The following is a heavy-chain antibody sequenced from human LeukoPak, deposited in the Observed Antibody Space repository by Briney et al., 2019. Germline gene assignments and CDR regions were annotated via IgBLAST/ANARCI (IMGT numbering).Heavy chain of an antibody. CDR2: IRNDGSNK. CDR1: GFSFSSYG. Sequence: PGGSLRLSCAASGFSFSSYGMHWVRQAPGKGLEWVAFIRNDGSNKYYVDSVKGRFTISRDNAKNSLYLQMDSLRAEDTAMYYCARASAEWVQNPWDYWGQGTLVTVSS. CDR3: ARASAEWVQNPWDY. J-gene: IGHJ4*02. D-gene: IGHD1-1*01. V-gene: IGHV3-30*02.